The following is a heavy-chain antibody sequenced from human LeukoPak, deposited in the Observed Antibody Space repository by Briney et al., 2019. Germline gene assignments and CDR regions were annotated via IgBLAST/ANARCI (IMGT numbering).Heavy chain of an antibody. V-gene: IGHV3-23*01. J-gene: IGHJ4*02. D-gene: IGHD6-19*01. Sequence: GGSLRLSCAASGFTFSSHWMSWVRQALGKGLEWVSAISGSGGSTYYADSVKGRFTISRDNSKNTLYLQMNSLRAEDTAVYYCAKGRQWLARESFDYWGQGTLVTVSS. CDR1: GFTFSSHW. CDR2: ISGSGGST. CDR3: AKGRQWLARESFDY.